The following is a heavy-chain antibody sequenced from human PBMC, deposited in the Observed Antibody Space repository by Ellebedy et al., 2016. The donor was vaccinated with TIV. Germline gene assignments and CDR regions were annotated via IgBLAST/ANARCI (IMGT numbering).Heavy chain of an antibody. D-gene: IGHD6-19*01. V-gene: IGHV3-23*01. CDR3: AKESGVGSGWFFDY. J-gene: IGHJ4*02. CDR1: GFIFSNAW. CDR2: ISGSGGTT. Sequence: PGGSLRLSCAASGFIFSNAWMNWVRQAPGKGLEWVSYISGSGGTTHYADSVKGRFTISRENSKNTLYLQMNSLRVEDTAVYYCAKESGVGSGWFFDYWGQGALVTASS.